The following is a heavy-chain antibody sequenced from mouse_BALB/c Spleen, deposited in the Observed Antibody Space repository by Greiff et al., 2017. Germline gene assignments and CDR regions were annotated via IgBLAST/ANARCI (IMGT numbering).Heavy chain of an antibody. CDR2: INPSNGGT. CDR1: GYTFTSYY. D-gene: IGHD3-1*01. J-gene: IGHJ3*01. Sequence: QVQLQQSGAELVKPGASVKLSCKASGYTFTSYYMYWVKQRPGQGLEWIGEINPSNGGTNFNEKFKSKATLTVDKSSRTAYMQLSSLTSEDSAVYYCTRSGGFAYWGQGTLVTVSA. CDR3: TRSGGFAY. V-gene: IGHV1S81*02.